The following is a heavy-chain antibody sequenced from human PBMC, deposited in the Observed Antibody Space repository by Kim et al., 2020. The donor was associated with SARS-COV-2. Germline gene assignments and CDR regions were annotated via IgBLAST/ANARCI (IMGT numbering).Heavy chain of an antibody. CDR3: ARGEDGYNDY. J-gene: IGHJ4*02. CDR1: GGSISSGGYY. D-gene: IGHD5-12*01. CDR2: IYYSGST. V-gene: IGHV4-31*03. Sequence: SETLSLTCTVSGGSISSGGYYWSWIRQHPGKGLEWIGYIYYSGSTYYNPSLKSRVTISVDPSKNQFSLKLSSVTAADTAVYYCARGEDGYNDYWGQGTLVTVSS.